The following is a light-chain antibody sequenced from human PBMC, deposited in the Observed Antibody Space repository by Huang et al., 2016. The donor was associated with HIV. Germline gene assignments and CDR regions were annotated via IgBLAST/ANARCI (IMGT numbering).Light chain of an antibody. Sequence: DVVMTQSPLSLPVPPGEPASISCRSSQSLRHRNGLNYLDWYLQKPGQSTQLLIHLGVSRASGVPDRFSVVCSGTDFSLNISRVEAEDAGIYYCMEALQTPYTFGQGTKLEIK. V-gene: IGKV2-28*01. CDR2: LGV. CDR1: QSLRHRNGLNY. CDR3: MEALQTPYT. J-gene: IGKJ2*01.